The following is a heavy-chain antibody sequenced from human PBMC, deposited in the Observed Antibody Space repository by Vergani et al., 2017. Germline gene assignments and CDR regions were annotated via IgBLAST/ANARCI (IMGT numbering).Heavy chain of an antibody. V-gene: IGHV3-9*01. CDR3: AKGVGSSWFPFDH. Sequence: EVQMVESGGGLVQPGRSLRLSCAASGFNFGGYAMHWVRQVPGKGLEWVSGINWNSDTIDYADSVKGRVSISRDNAKNSLFLQMDSLRPEDTALYYCAKGVGSSWFPFDHWGQGTMVTVSS. D-gene: IGHD6-13*01. J-gene: IGHJ5*02. CDR1: GFNFGGYA. CDR2: INWNSDTI.